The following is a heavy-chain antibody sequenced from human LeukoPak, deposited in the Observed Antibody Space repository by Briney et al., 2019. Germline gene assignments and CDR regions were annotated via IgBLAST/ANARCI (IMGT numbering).Heavy chain of an antibody. J-gene: IGHJ4*02. CDR2: IKQDGSDK. D-gene: IGHD3-22*01. V-gene: IGHV3-7*01. CDR1: GFTFSSYW. CDR3: VRDSSASY. Sequence: GGSLRLSCAASGFTFSSYWMSWVRQAPGKGLEWVANIKQDGSDKYCVDSVKGRFTISRDNAKNTLYLQMNSLRAEDTAVYYCVRDSSASYWGQGTLVTVSS.